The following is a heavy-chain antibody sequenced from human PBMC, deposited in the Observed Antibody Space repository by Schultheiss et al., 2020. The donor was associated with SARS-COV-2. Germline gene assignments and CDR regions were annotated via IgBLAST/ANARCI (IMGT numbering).Heavy chain of an antibody. CDR1: GFTFSSHA. CDR2: IRSKANSYAT. J-gene: IGHJ4*02. CDR3: TPRPIAAAVNSIDY. D-gene: IGHD6-13*01. Sequence: GGSLRLSCAASGFTFSSHAMHWVRQASGKGLEWVGRIRSKANSYATAYAASVKGRFTISRDDSKNTAYLQMNSLKTEDTAVYYCTPRPIAAAVNSIDYWGQGTLVTVSS. V-gene: IGHV3-73*01.